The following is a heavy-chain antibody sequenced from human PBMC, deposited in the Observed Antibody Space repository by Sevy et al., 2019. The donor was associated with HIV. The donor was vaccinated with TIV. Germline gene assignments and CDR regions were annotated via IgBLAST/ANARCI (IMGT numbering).Heavy chain of an antibody. CDR1: GFTFSDYY. CDR3: ARVPESYDSTGYYLGPQYYFDY. V-gene: IGHV3-11*01. CDR2: IRSSDEAI. J-gene: IGHJ4*02. Sequence: GSLRLSCAASGFTFSDYYMSWIRQPPGKGLEWVSYIRSSDEAIFYADSVKGRFTISRDNARNSLYLQMNSLRAEDTAVYYCARVPESYDSTGYYLGPQYYFDYWGQGTLVTVSS. D-gene: IGHD3-22*01.